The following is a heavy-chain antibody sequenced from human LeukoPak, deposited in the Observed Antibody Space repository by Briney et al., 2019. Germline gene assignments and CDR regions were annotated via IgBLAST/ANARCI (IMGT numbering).Heavy chain of an antibody. D-gene: IGHD6-6*01. CDR2: ITGSSSYI. CDR1: GFTFSTYY. V-gene: IGHV3-21*01. Sequence: PGGSLRLSCAASGFTFSTYYMNWVRQAPGKGLEWVSFITGSSSYIYYTDSVKGRFTISRDNAKNSLFLQMNSLRDEDTAVYYCARGFSSSPYFDYWGQGTLVTVSS. J-gene: IGHJ4*02. CDR3: ARGFSSSPYFDY.